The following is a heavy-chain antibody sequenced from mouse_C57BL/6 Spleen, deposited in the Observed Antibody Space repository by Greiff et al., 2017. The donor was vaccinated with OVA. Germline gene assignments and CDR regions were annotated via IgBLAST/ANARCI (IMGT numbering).Heavy chain of an antibody. CDR1: GYTFTDYY. CDR2: IYPGSGNT. Sequence: QVHVKQSGAELVRPGASVKLSCKASGYTFTDYYINWVKQRPGQGLEWIARIYPGSGNTYYNEKFKGKATLTAEKSSSTAYMQLSSLTSEDSSVYFCASSDGYYGRFFDYWGQGTTLTVAS. D-gene: IGHD2-3*01. CDR3: ASSDGYYGRFFDY. V-gene: IGHV1-76*01. J-gene: IGHJ2*01.